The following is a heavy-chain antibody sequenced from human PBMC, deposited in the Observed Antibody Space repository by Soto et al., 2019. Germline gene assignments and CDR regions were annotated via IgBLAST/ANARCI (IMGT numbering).Heavy chain of an antibody. J-gene: IGHJ4*02. V-gene: IGHV1-2*02. Sequence: QVQLVQSGAEVKKPGASVKVSCKASGYTFTDYYMHWVRQAPGQGLEWLGWINPYTGGTNYAHKFQDRVTLTRDTSLSTAYLDLSRLTSGDTAVYYCARDPIGGGAPYYCDYWGQGTLVTASS. CDR2: INPYTGGT. CDR1: GYTFTDYY. CDR3: ARDPIGGGAPYYCDY. D-gene: IGHD3-16*01.